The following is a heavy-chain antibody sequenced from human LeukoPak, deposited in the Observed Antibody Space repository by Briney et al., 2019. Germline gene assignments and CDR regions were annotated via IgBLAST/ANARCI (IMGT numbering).Heavy chain of an antibody. J-gene: IGHJ5*02. CDR1: GFTFSSYA. CDR3: AKSSGSWGIVNWFDP. Sequence: EGSLRLSCAASGFTFSSYAMSWVRQAPGKGLEWVSAISGSGGSTYYADSVKGRFTISRDNSKNTLYLQMNSLRAEDTAVYYCAKSSGSWGIVNWFDPWGQGTLVTVSS. V-gene: IGHV3-23*01. CDR2: ISGSGGST. D-gene: IGHD6-13*01.